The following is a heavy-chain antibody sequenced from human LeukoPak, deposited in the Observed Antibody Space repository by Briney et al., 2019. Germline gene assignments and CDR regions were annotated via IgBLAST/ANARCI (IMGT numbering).Heavy chain of an antibody. V-gene: IGHV1-3*01. Sequence: GASVKVSCKASGYTFTSYAMHWVRQAPGQRLEWMGGINAGNGNTKYSQKFQGRVTITGDTSASTAYMELTSLRSEDTAVYYCAREGGSGTYCSSTSCYTLYYWGQGTLVTVSS. D-gene: IGHD2-2*02. CDR3: AREGGSGTYCSSTSCYTLYY. CDR2: INAGNGNT. J-gene: IGHJ4*02. CDR1: GYTFTSYA.